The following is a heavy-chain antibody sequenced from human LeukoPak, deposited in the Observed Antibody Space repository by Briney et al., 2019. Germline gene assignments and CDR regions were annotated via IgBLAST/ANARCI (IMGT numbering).Heavy chain of an antibody. D-gene: IGHD2-21*02. J-gene: IGHJ4*02. CDR3: AKYAPPTTVVTRFFDS. CDR1: VFTVSSND. Sequence: PGGFLRLSCAASVFTVSSNDMSWVRHAPWKGREWVLVIYSGGSTYYAASVKGRFTISRDNSKNTLYLQMNSLRTEDTAIYYCAKYAPPTTVVTRFFDSWGQGSLVSVSS. V-gene: IGHV3-53*01. CDR2: IYSGGST.